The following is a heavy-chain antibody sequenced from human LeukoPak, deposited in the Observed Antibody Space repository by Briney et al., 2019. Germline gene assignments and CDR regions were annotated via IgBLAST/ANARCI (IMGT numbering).Heavy chain of an antibody. CDR2: ISWNSGSI. D-gene: IGHD6-19*01. CDR3: AKTLSSGWYDF. J-gene: IGHJ4*02. Sequence: GGSLRLSCAASGFTFADYAMHWVRQAPGKGLEWVSGISWNSGSIGYADSVKGRFTISGDNAKNSLYLQMNSLRGEDTALYYCAKTLSSGWYDFWGQGTQVTVSS. V-gene: IGHV3-9*01. CDR1: GFTFADYA.